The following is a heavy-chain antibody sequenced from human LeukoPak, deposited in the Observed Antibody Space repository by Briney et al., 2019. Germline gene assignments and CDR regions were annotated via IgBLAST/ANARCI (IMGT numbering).Heavy chain of an antibody. D-gene: IGHD5-12*01. V-gene: IGHV4-31*03. CDR1: GGSISSGGYY. Sequence: TLSLTCTVSGGSISSGGYYWSWIRQHPGKGLEWIGYIYYSGSTYYNPSLKSRVTISVDTSKNQFSLKLSSVTAADTAVYYCARVADIVATIWFDYWGQGTLVTVSS. J-gene: IGHJ4*02. CDR3: ARVADIVATIWFDY. CDR2: IYYSGST.